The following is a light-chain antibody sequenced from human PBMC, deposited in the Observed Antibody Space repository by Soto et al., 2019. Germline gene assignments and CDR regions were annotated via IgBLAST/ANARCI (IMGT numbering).Light chain of an antibody. V-gene: IGLV2-23*01. CDR3: FSFTSTNTHV. CDR2: ETS. J-gene: IGLJ1*01. CDR1: SSDFGSYKF. Sequence: QSALTQPASVSGSPGQSVTISCTGTSSDFGSYKFGSWYQHHPGKVPKVIIYETSKRPSGVSDRFSGSKSGNTASLTISGLQAEDEADYYCFSFTSTNTHVFGSGTKLTGL.